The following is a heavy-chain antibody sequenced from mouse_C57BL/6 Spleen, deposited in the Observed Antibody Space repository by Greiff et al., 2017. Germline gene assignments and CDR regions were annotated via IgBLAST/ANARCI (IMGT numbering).Heavy chain of an antibody. V-gene: IGHV1-54*01. Sequence: QVQLKQSGAELVRPGTSVKVSCKASGYAFTNYLIEWVKQRPGQGLEWIGVINPGSGGTTYNEKFKGKATLTADKSSSTAYMQLSSLTSEDSAVYFCARTGNYAMDYWGQGTSVTVSS. J-gene: IGHJ4*01. CDR3: ARTGNYAMDY. CDR1: GYAFTNYL. CDR2: INPGSGGT.